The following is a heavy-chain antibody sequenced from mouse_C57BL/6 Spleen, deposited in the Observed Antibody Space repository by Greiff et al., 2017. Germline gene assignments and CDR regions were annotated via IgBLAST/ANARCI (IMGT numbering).Heavy chain of an antibody. Sequence: QVQLQQPGAELVMPGASVKLSCKASGYTFTSYWMHWVKQRPGQGLEWIGEIDPSDSYTNYNQKFKGKSTLTVDTSSSTAYMQLSSLTSEDSAVYYCARYSPIYYDYDRAMGYWGQGTSVTVSS. CDR2: IDPSDSYT. CDR3: ARYSPIYYDYDRAMGY. CDR1: GYTFTSYW. J-gene: IGHJ4*01. D-gene: IGHD2-4*01. V-gene: IGHV1-69*01.